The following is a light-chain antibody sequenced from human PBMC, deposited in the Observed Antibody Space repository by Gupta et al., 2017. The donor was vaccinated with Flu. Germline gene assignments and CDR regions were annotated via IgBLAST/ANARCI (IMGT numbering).Light chain of an antibody. CDR3: AALDDSLNGPV. Sequence: QSVLTQPPSASGTPGQRVTISCSGSSSNVGSNSVNWYQQFPRTAPRLLIYSNNRRPSGVPDRFSGSKSGTSASLATSGLQSEDEADYYCAALDDSLNGPVFGGGTRVTVL. CDR1: SSNVGSNS. CDR2: SNN. J-gene: IGLJ2*01. V-gene: IGLV1-44*01.